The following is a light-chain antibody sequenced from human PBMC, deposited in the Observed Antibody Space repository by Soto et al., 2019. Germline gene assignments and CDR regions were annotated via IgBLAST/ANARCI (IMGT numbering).Light chain of an antibody. CDR2: DAS. CDR3: HHRHNWPSLT. J-gene: IGKJ4*01. Sequence: EIVLTQSPGTLSLSPGERATLSCRASQSLNIHLAWYQQQPGRAPRLLIYDASNRSTGIPARFSGSGSGTDFTLPISSLEPEDFAVYYCHHRHNWPSLTFGGGTRVEI. V-gene: IGKV3-11*01. CDR1: QSLNIH.